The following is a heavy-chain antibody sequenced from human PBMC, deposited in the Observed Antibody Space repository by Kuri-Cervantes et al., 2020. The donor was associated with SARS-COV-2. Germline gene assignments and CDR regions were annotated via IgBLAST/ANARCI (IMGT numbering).Heavy chain of an antibody. CDR3: ARYETVTESRSNYYYYYGMDV. D-gene: IGHD4-17*01. CDR2: ISSSSSYT. J-gene: IGHJ6*02. CDR1: GFTFSDYY. Sequence: GESLKISCAASGFTFSDYYMSWIRQAPGKGLEWVSYISSSSSYTNYADSVKGRFTISRDNAKNSLYLQMNSLRAEDTAVYYCARYETVTESRSNYYYYYGMDVWGQGTTVTVSS. V-gene: IGHV3-11*03.